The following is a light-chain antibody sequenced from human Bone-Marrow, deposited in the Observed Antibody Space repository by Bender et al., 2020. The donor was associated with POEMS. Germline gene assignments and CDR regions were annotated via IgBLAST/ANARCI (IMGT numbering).Light chain of an antibody. J-gene: IGLJ3*02. CDR3: CSRDSTVL. Sequence: SSELTQDPAVSVALGQTVRITCQGDSLRNYYASWYQQKPGQAPVLVMYGNNNRPSGVPDRYSGSSSGDTASLTITGAQAEDEADYYCCSRDSTVLFGVGTKLTVL. V-gene: IGLV3-19*01. CDR2: GNN. CDR1: SLRNYY.